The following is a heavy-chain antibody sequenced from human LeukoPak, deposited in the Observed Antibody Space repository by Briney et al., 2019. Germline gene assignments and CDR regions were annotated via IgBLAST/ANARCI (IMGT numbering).Heavy chain of an antibody. CDR2: IYPGDSDT. J-gene: IGHJ4*02. V-gene: IGHV5-51*01. CDR1: GYSFTSYW. D-gene: IGHD1-7*01. Sequence: GESLKISCKGSGYSFTSYWIGWVRQMPGKGLEWMGIIYPGDSDTRYSPSFQGQVTISADKSISTAYLQWSSLKASDTAMYYCARLPKWPYMELMYYFDYWGQGTLVTVSS. CDR3: ARLPKWPYMELMYYFDY.